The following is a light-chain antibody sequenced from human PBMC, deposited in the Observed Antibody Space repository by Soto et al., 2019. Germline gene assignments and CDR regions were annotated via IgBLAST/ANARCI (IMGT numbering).Light chain of an antibody. V-gene: IGKV3-20*01. CDR3: QQYGSSRQT. CDR1: QSVSNNY. CDR2: GAS. J-gene: IGKJ1*01. Sequence: EIVLTQSPGTLSLSPGERATLSCRASQSVSNNYLAWYQQKPGQAPRLLIYGASRRATGIPDRFSGSGSGTDFTLTISRLEPEDFAVFYCQQYGSSRQTFGQGTKVDIK.